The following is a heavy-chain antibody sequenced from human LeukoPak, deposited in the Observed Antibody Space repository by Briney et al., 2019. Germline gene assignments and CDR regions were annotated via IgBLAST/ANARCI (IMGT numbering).Heavy chain of an antibody. Sequence: PSQTLSLTCTVSGGSISSGGYYWSWIRQHPGKVLEWIGSTYYSGSTYYNPSLKSRVTFSVDTSKNQFSLKLSSVNAADTAVYYCARAVYDYIWGSYRFDYWGQGTLVTVSS. J-gene: IGHJ4*02. V-gene: IGHV4-31*03. D-gene: IGHD3-16*02. CDR1: GGSISSGGYY. CDR3: ARAVYDYIWGSYRFDY. CDR2: TYYSGST.